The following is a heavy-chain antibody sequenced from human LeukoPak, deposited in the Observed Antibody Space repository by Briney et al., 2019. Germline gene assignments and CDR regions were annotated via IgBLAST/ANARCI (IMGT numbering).Heavy chain of an antibody. CDR3: ARHPRAAAGMDY. CDR2: IYYSGST. J-gene: IGHJ4*02. Sequence: SETLSLTCTVSGGSISSSSYYWGWIRQPPGKGLKWIGSIYYSGSTYYNPSLKSRVTISVDTSKNQFSLKLSSVTAADTAVYYCARHPRAAAGMDYWGQGTLVTVSS. V-gene: IGHV4-39*01. CDR1: GGSISSSSYY. D-gene: IGHD6-13*01.